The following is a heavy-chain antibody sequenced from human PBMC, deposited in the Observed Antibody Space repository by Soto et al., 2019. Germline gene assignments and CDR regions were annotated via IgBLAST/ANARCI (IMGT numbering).Heavy chain of an antibody. CDR1: GYTFTSYG. J-gene: IGHJ6*03. V-gene: IGHV1-18*01. D-gene: IGHD3-10*01. CDR2: ISAYNGNT. CDR3: AREEGLGGYYYYYMYV. Sequence: QVQLVQSGAEVKKPGASVKVSCKASGYTFTSYGISWVRQAPGQGLEWMGWISAYNGNTNYAQKLQGRVTMTTDSPSSKAYMELRSLRSDDTAVYYCAREEGLGGYYYYYMYVWGKGTTVTVSS.